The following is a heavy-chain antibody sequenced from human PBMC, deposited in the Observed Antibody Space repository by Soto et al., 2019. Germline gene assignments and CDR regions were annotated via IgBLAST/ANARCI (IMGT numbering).Heavy chain of an antibody. J-gene: IGHJ6*02. Sequence: QVQLVESGGGVVQSGRSLRLSCAAAGFTFSSYGMHWVRQAPGKGLEWVAVMSFDGSKKDYADTVKGRFTISRDNSKNTLYLQMNSLRAADTAVYYCARDVHPLYMYGSTMEVWGQGTTVTVSS. CDR1: GFTFSSYG. V-gene: IGHV3-30*03. D-gene: IGHD3-10*01. CDR2: MSFDGSKK. CDR3: ARDVHPLYMYGSTMEV.